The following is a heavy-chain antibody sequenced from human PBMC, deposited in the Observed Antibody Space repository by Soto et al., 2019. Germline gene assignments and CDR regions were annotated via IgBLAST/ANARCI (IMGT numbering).Heavy chain of an antibody. CDR1: GGTFSSYA. CDR2: IIPIFGTA. CDR3: ARDRSTIFGVVTSQVDWFDP. Sequence: SVKVSCKASGGTFSSYAISWVRQTPGQGLEWMGGIIPIFGTANYAQKFQGRVTITADESTSTAYMELSSLRSEDTAVYYCARDRSTIFGVVTSQVDWFDPWGQGTLVTVSS. D-gene: IGHD3-3*01. V-gene: IGHV1-69*13. J-gene: IGHJ5*02.